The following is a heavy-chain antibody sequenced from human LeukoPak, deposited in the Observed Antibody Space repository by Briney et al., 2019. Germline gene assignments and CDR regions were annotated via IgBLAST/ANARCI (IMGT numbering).Heavy chain of an antibody. CDR3: ANIPNSFVPDY. CDR1: GFSLSTYG. J-gene: IGHJ4*02. Sequence: PGGSLRLSCAASGFSLSTYGMHWVRQAPGKGLEWAAFVQRDGDGSYKNYADSVKGRFIISRDNFKNTLYLQMNSLRVEDTAMYYCANIPNSFVPDYWGQGSLVTVSS. CDR2: VQRDGDGSYK. V-gene: IGHV3-30*02. D-gene: IGHD3-16*01.